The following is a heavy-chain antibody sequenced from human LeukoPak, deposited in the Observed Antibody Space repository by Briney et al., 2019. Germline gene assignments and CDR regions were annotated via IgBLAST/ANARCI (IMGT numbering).Heavy chain of an antibody. Sequence: PGGSLRLSCAASGFTFSSYSVNWVRQAPGKGLEWVSSISSSSSYVYYADSVKGRFTISRDKAKNSLYLQMNSLRAEDTAIYYCAREGMVATFDYWGQGTLVTVSS. J-gene: IGHJ4*02. CDR1: GFTFSSYS. CDR2: ISSSSSYV. CDR3: AREGMVATFDY. D-gene: IGHD5-12*01. V-gene: IGHV3-21*01.